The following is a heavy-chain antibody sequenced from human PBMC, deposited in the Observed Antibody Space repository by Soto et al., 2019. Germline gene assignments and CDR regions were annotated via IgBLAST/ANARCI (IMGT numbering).Heavy chain of an antibody. CDR3: AREWSAAGNYYGMDV. J-gene: IGHJ6*02. CDR2: MNTNNGYT. Sequence: ASVKVSCKASGYTFISYDINWVRQASGQGLEWVGWMNTNNGYTAYAPKFQGRVTVTRNTSIRTVYMELSSLRSEDTAVYYCAREWSAAGNYYGMDVWGQGTTVTVSS. D-gene: IGHD6-13*01. V-gene: IGHV1-8*02. CDR1: GYTFISYD.